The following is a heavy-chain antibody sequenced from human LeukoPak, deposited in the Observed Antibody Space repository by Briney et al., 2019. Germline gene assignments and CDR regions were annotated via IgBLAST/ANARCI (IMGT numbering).Heavy chain of an antibody. Sequence: ASVKVSCKASGGTFSSYAISWVRQAPGQGLEWMGWMNPNSGNTGYAQKFQGRVTITRNTSISTAYMELSSLRSEDTAVYYCARPHPDHDAFDIWGQGTMVTVSS. CDR3: ARPHPDHDAFDI. CDR2: MNPNSGNT. V-gene: IGHV1-8*03. CDR1: GGTFSSYA. J-gene: IGHJ3*02.